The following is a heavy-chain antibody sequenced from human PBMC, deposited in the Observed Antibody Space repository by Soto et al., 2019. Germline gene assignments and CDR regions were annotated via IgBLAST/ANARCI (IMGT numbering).Heavy chain of an antibody. CDR1: GFTFSSHV. Sequence: EVQLLESGGGLVQPGGSLRLSCAASGFTFSSHVMNWVRQAPGKGLEWVAAISGGGGTTFYGDSVEGRFTMSRDNSKNTLFMQMNSLRAEDTAVYYCARGPRAHPPTDYGMDVWGQGTKVTVSS. CDR3: ARGPRAHPPTDYGMDV. V-gene: IGHV3-23*01. CDR2: ISGGGGTT. J-gene: IGHJ6*02.